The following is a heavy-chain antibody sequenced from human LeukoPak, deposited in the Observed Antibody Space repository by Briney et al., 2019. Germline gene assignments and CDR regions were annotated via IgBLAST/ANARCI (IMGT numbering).Heavy chain of an antibody. CDR3: ARANSGYYLGGFGY. V-gene: IGHV4-59*01. J-gene: IGHJ4*02. Sequence: SETLSLTCTVSGGSINSYYWSWIRQPPGKGLEWIGYIYYSGSTNYNPSLKSRVTISVDTSKNQFSLKLSSVTAADTAVYYCARANSGYYLGGFGYWGQGTLVTVSS. CDR1: GGSINSYY. D-gene: IGHD5-12*01. CDR2: IYYSGST.